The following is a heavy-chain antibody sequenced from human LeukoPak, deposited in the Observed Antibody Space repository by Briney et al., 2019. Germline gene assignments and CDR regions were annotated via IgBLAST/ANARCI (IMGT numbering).Heavy chain of an antibody. J-gene: IGHJ4*02. CDR1: GFTFSSYA. V-gene: IGHV3-30*04. CDR2: ISYDGSNK. Sequence: GRSLRLSCAASGFTFSSYAMHWVRQAPGKGLEWVAVISYDGSNKYYADSVKGRFTISRDNSKNTLYLQMNSLRAEDTAAYYCARDRDSGSYCDYWGQGTLVTVSS. D-gene: IGHD1-26*01. CDR3: ARDRDSGSYCDY.